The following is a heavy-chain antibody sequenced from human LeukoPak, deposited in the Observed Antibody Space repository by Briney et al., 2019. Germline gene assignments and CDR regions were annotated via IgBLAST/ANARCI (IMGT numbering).Heavy chain of an antibody. V-gene: IGHV1-46*01. J-gene: IGHJ4*02. CDR3: ARDQEGFDY. Sequence: ASVKVSCKASGYTSTSNYIHWVRQAPGQGLEWMGMIYPRDGSTSYAQKFQGKVTVTRDTSTSTVHMELSGLRSEDTAVYYCARDQEGFDYWGQGTLVTVSS. CDR1: GYTSTSNY. CDR2: IYPRDGST.